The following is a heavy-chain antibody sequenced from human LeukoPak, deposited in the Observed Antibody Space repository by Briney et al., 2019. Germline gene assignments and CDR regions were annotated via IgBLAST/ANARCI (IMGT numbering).Heavy chain of an antibody. CDR1: GFAFNSYS. CDR3: ARVKMGATISTFHYYLMDV. J-gene: IGHJ6*03. CDR2: INSTGAYI. Sequence: PGGSLRLSCAASGFAFNSYSMTWVRQAPGKGLEWVSSINSTGAYIHHADSVRGRFTISRDNAENSLYLQMNSLRAEDTALYFCARVKMGATISTFHYYLMDVWGKGTTVTVSS. D-gene: IGHD5-24*01. V-gene: IGHV3-21*01.